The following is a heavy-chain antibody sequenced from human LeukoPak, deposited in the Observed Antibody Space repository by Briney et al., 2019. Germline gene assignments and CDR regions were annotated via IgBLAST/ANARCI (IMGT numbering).Heavy chain of an antibody. V-gene: IGHV1-18*01. Sequence: ASVKVSCKASGYTFANYGISWVRQAPGQGLEWMGWISPYNGNTNYAQKLQGRVIMTTDTSTNTAYMELRSLKSDDTAVYYCARDRTTVTSHPDYWGQGTLVTVSS. D-gene: IGHD4-11*01. CDR1: GYTFANYG. J-gene: IGHJ4*02. CDR3: ARDRTTVTSHPDY. CDR2: ISPYNGNT.